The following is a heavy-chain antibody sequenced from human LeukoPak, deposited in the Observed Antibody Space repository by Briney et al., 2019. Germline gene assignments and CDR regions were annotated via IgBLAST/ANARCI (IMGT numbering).Heavy chain of an antibody. J-gene: IGHJ4*02. Sequence: GGSLRLSCAASGFTFSSYAMSWVRQAPGKGLEWVSAISGSGGSTYYADSVKGRFTISRDNSKNTLYLQMNSLRAEDTAVYYCAKVPPNNYDYVWGSYRSSPPTYYFDYWGQGTLVTVSS. CDR3: AKVPPNNYDYVWGSYRSSPPTYYFDY. D-gene: IGHD3-16*02. CDR2: ISGSGGST. V-gene: IGHV3-23*01. CDR1: GFTFSSYA.